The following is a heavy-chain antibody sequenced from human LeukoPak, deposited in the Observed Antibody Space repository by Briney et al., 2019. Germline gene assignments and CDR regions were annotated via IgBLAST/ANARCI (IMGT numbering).Heavy chain of an antibody. V-gene: IGHV4-59*08. J-gene: IGHJ4*02. CDR2: IYYTGST. D-gene: IGHD3-10*01. Sequence: SETLSLTCTVSGDSISNYYWSWIRQPPGEGLEWIGYIYYTGSTNYNPCLKSRVTMSVDTSKNQLSLKLNSVSAADTAVYYCARHTASRGGLYDYWGQGALVTVSS. CDR1: GDSISNYY. CDR3: ARHTASRGGLYDY.